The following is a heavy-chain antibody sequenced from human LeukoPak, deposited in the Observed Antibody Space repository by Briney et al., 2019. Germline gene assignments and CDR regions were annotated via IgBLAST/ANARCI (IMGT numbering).Heavy chain of an antibody. J-gene: IGHJ4*02. CDR2: IWYDGSNK. CDR1: GFTFSSYG. D-gene: IGHD2-15*01. V-gene: IGHV3-33*01. CDR3: AREAYCSGGSCYLYYFDY. Sequence: GGSLRLSCAASGFTFSSYGMHWVRLAPGKGLEWVAVIWYDGSNKYYADSVKGRFTISRDNSKNTLYLQMNSLRAEDTAVYYCAREAYCSGGSCYLYYFDYWGQGTLVTVSS.